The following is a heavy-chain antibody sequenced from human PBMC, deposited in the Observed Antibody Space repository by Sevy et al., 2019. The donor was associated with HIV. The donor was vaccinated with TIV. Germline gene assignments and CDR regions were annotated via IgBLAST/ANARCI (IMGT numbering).Heavy chain of an antibody. CDR2: INAGNGNT. CDR3: TPRGYSYGTPFDY. Sequence: ASVKVSCKASGYTFTSYAMHWVRQAPGQRLEWMGWINAGNGNTKYSQKFQARVTITRDTSASTAYMELSSLRSEDTAVYYCTPRGYSYGTPFDYWGQGTLVTVSS. J-gene: IGHJ4*02. D-gene: IGHD5-18*01. CDR1: GYTFTSYA. V-gene: IGHV1-3*01.